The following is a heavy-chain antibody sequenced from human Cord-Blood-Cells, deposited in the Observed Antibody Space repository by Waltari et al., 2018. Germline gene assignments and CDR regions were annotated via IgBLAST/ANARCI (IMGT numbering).Heavy chain of an antibody. CDR2: INPNSGGT. CDR1: GYTFTGYY. J-gene: IGHJ4*02. V-gene: IGHV1-2*06. Sequence: QVQLVQSGAEVKKPGASVKVSCKASGYTFTGYYMHWVRQAPGQGLEWMGRINPNSGGTNYEQKVQGTVTMTRDTSISTAYMELSRLRSDDTAVYYCAEEGSGSYFDYWGQGTLVTVSS. D-gene: IGHD1-26*01. CDR3: AEEGSGSYFDY.